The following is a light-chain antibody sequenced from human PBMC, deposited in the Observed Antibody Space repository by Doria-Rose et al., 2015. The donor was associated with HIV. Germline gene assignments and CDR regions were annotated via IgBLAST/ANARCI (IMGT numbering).Light chain of an antibody. V-gene: IGKV3-20*01. CDR2: DGS. Sequence: EIVLTQSPGTLSLSPGERATLSCRASQSFSSTYLAWYQQNPGQAPSLLIYDGSTRATGITDRFSASGSGTDFTLTINRLEPEDFALYYCHQYGTSWTFGQGTKVE. J-gene: IGKJ1*01. CDR1: QSFSSTY. CDR3: HQYGTSWT.